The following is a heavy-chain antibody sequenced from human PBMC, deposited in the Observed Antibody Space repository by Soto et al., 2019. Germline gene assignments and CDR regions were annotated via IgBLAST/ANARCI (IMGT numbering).Heavy chain of an antibody. Sequence: QVQLQESGPGLVKPSGTLSLTCAVSSGSISSSNWWSWVRQPPGKGLEWIGEIYHSGSTNYNPSLKSRVTTSVDKSKNQFSLKLSSVTAADTAVYYCARARLWLAQAEYFQHWGQGTLVTVSS. V-gene: IGHV4-4*02. CDR2: IYHSGST. J-gene: IGHJ1*01. CDR3: ARARLWLAQAEYFQH. CDR1: SGSISSSNW. D-gene: IGHD6-19*01.